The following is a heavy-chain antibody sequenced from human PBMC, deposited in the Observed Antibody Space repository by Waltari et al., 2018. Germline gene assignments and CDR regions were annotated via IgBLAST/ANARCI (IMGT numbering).Heavy chain of an antibody. CDR2: IFPGDSDT. Sequence: EVQLVQSGAEVKKPGESLKISCKGSGYSFTSYWIGWVRQIPGKGLEWMGIIFPGDSDTRYSPSFQGQVTISADKSISTAYLQWSSLKASDTAMYYCAYCGGDCRRGDAFDIWGQGTMVTVSS. V-gene: IGHV5-51*01. J-gene: IGHJ3*02. D-gene: IGHD2-21*01. CDR1: GYSFTSYW. CDR3: AYCGGDCRRGDAFDI.